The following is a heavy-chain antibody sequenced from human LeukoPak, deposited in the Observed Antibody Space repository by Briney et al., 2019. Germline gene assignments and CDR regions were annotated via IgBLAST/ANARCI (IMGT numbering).Heavy chain of an antibody. V-gene: IGHV3-30*02. J-gene: IGHJ4*02. D-gene: IGHD2-21*01. CDR2: IRYDGITK. Sequence: PGGSLRLSCAASGFTFRDYGLHWVRQAPGKGLEWVAFIRYDGITKSYVDSVKGRFTISRDNSKNTLYLQMNSMRAEDTAVYYCAKIAHGGEFFDYWGRETLVTVSS. CDR3: AKIAHGGEFFDY. CDR1: GFTFRDYG.